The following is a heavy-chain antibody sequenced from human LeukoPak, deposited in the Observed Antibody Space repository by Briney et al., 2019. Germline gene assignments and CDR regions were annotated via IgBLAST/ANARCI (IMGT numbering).Heavy chain of an antibody. Sequence: ASVKVSCKASGYTLTSYYMHWVRQAPGQGLEWMGIINPSGGSTSYAQKFQGRVTMTRDTSTSTVYMELSSLRSEDTAVYYCARKGLGGGMDVWGQGTTVTVSS. CDR3: ARKGLGGGMDV. CDR1: GYTLTSYY. V-gene: IGHV1-46*01. D-gene: IGHD3/OR15-3a*01. CDR2: INPSGGST. J-gene: IGHJ6*02.